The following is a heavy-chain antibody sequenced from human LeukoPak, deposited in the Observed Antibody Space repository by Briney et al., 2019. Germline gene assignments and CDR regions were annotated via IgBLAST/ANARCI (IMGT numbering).Heavy chain of an antibody. CDR1: EFTFSTYS. Sequence: GGSLRLSCAASEFTFSTYSMNWVRQAPGKGLEWVSYISSSSTTICYADSVKGRFTISRDNAKNSLYLQMSSLRAEDTAVYYCARDPTSNGRSADDAFDIWGQGTMVTVS. CDR3: ARDPTSNGRSADDAFDI. CDR2: ISSSSTTI. V-gene: IGHV3-48*01. D-gene: IGHD1-1*01. J-gene: IGHJ3*02.